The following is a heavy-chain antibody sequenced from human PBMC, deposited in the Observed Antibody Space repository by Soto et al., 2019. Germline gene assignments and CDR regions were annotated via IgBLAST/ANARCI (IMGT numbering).Heavy chain of an antibody. D-gene: IGHD2-2*01. J-gene: IGHJ3*02. CDR2: INPNSGGT. CDR1: GYTFTGYY. CDR3: ARGGVVPAAILLLGYDI. Sequence: ASVKVSCKASGYTFTGYYMHWVRQAPGQGLEWMGWINPNSGGTNYAQKFQGWVTMTRDTSISTAYMELSRLRSDDTAVYYCARGGVVPAAILLLGYDIWGQGTMVTVSS. V-gene: IGHV1-2*04.